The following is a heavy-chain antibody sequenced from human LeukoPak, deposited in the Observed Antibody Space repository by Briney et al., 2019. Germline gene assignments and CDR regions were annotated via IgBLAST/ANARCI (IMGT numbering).Heavy chain of an antibody. Sequence: GGSLRLSCAASRFTFSSYAMSWVRQAPGKGLEWVSAISGSGGSTYYADSVKGRFTISGDNSKNTLYLQMNSLRAEDTAVYYCAKGLAAAGRPLFDYWGQGTLVTVSS. V-gene: IGHV3-23*01. J-gene: IGHJ4*02. CDR1: RFTFSSYA. D-gene: IGHD6-13*01. CDR3: AKGLAAAGRPLFDY. CDR2: ISGSGGST.